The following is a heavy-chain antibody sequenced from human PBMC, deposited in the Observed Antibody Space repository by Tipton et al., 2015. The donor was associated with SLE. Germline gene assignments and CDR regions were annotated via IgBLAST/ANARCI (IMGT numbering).Heavy chain of an antibody. CDR1: GFTFSSYW. Sequence: SLRLSCAASGFTFSSYWMSWVRQAPGKGLEWVANIKQDGSEKYYVDSVKGRFTISRDNAKNSLYLQMNSLKAEDTAVYYCTSHLRGYLGMGMDVWGQGTTVTVSS. V-gene: IGHV3-7*03. CDR2: IKQDGSEK. J-gene: IGHJ6*02. CDR3: TSHLRGYLGMGMDV. D-gene: IGHD2-15*01.